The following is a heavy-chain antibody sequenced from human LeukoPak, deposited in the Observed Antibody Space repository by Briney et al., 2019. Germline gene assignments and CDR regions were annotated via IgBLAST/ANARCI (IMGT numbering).Heavy chain of an antibody. CDR2: ISGSGGNA. J-gene: IGHJ4*02. CDR1: GFPFSSYA. D-gene: IGHD6-13*01. Sequence: PGGSLRLSCGASGFPFSSYAMTWVRQAPGKGLEWVSGISGSGGNAYYADSAKGRFTISRDNSKNTLYLQMNSLRAEDTAVYYCARSAGSSWYTPSDYWGQGTLVTVSS. V-gene: IGHV3-23*01. CDR3: ARSAGSSWYTPSDY.